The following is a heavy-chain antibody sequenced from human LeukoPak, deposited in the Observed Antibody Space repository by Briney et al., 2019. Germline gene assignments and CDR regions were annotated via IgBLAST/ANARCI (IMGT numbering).Heavy chain of an antibody. Sequence: SVKVSCKVSGRTFSSYAISWVRQAPGQGLEWMGGIIPIFGTANYAQKFQGRVTITADESTSTAYMELSSLRSEDTAVYYCAREAIMSIAARPYYFDYWGQGTLVTVSS. CDR1: GRTFSSYA. D-gene: IGHD6-6*01. CDR3: AREAIMSIAARPYYFDY. J-gene: IGHJ4*02. V-gene: IGHV1-69*01. CDR2: IIPIFGTA.